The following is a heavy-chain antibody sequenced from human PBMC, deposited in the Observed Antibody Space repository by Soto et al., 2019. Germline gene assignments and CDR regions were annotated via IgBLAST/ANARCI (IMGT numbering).Heavy chain of an antibody. V-gene: IGHV1-18*01. J-gene: IGHJ4*02. Sequence: QVQLVQSGAEVRKPGASVKVSCKASGYNFYTYGITWVRQAPGQGLEWMGWISAYRGTTKYAQTFQGRVTMTTDTSTNTAFMELRSLRSDDTAVYFCARTEPVVVTAHFAYWGQGTLVTVSS. CDR2: ISAYRGTT. CDR1: GYNFYTYG. D-gene: IGHD2-21*02. CDR3: ARTEPVVVTAHFAY.